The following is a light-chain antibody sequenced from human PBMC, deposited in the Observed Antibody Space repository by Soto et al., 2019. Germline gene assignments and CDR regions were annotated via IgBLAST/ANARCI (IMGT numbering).Light chain of an antibody. CDR1: SGSVSTNYY. J-gene: IGLJ3*02. CDR3: VLYMGSGVWV. V-gene: IGLV8-61*01. CDR2: STS. Sequence: QTVVTQEPSFSVSPGGTVTLTCGLSSGSVSTNYYPTWYQQTPGQAPRTLIYSTSTRSSGVPDRFSGSILGNKAALTITGAQADDESHYYCVLYMGSGVWVFGGVTKLTVL.